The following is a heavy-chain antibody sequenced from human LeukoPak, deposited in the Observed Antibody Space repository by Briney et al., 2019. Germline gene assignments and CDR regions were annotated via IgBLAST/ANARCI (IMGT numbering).Heavy chain of an antibody. CDR3: ARALWVPAAIEEAFDI. J-gene: IGHJ3*02. CDR1: AFTFSSYS. D-gene: IGHD2-2*01. Sequence: GGSLRLSSAASAFTFSSYSMNWVRQAPGKGLEWVSTISSSSSYIYYADSVKGPLTISRANAKNSLYLQMNSPRSEDTAVYYCARALWVPAAIEEAFDIWGQGTMVTVSS. V-gene: IGHV3-21*01. CDR2: ISSSSSYI.